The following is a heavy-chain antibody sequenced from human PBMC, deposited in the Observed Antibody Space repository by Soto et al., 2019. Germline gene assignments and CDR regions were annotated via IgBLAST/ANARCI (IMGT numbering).Heavy chain of an antibody. V-gene: IGHV4-39*01. Sequence: SDTLSLTCTISGGSITSSIYYWGWIRQPPGRGLEWIGSISYSGTTYYNPSLKSRVTISADTSKNQFSLKLSSVTAADTAVYFCARRRYCSGGSCYNFDYWGQGTLVTAPQ. CDR1: GGSITSSIYY. J-gene: IGHJ4*02. D-gene: IGHD2-15*01. CDR2: ISYSGTT. CDR3: ARRRYCSGGSCYNFDY.